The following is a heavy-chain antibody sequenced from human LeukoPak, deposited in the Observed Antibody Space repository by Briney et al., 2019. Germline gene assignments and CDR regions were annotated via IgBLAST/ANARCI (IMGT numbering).Heavy chain of an antibody. D-gene: IGHD2-2*01. J-gene: IGHJ4*02. CDR1: GGSISSGSYY. Sequence: PSETLSLTCTVSGGSISSGSYYLSWIRQPAGKGLEWIGRIYTSGSTNYNPSLKSRVTISVDTSKNQFSLKLSSVTAADTAVYYCASERVVPAATALDYWGQGTLVTVSS. CDR3: ASERVVPAATALDY. CDR2: IYTSGST. V-gene: IGHV4-61*02.